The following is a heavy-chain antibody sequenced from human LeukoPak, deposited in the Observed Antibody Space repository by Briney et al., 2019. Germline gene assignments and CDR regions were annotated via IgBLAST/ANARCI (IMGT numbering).Heavy chain of an antibody. V-gene: IGHV3-7*01. CDR3: ASGLITMVRGVISGNWFDP. CDR1: GFTFSSYW. Sequence: GGSLRLPCAASGFTFSSYWMSWVRQAPGKGLEWVANIKQDGSEKYYVDSVKGRFTISRDNAKNSLYLQMNSLRAEDTAVYYCASGLITMVRGVISGNWFDPWGQGTLVTVSS. CDR2: IKQDGSEK. D-gene: IGHD3-10*01. J-gene: IGHJ5*02.